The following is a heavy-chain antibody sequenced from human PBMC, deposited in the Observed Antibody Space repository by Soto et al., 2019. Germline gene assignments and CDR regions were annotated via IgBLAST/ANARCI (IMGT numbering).Heavy chain of an antibody. CDR3: AREYCTNAVCYGAGSGPNYYFDY. J-gene: IGHJ4*02. Sequence: PSDTLSLTCAVYGGSFSGYYRSWIRQPPGKVLEWSGEINHTGSTNYNPSLKSRVTISADTSKNQFSPKLSSVTAADTAVYYCAREYCTNAVCYGAGSGPNYYFDYWGQGTLVTVSS. V-gene: IGHV4-34*01. CDR1: GGSFSGYY. D-gene: IGHD2-8*01. CDR2: INHTGST.